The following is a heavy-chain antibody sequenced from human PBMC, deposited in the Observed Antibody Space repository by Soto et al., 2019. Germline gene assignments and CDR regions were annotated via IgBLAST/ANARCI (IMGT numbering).Heavy chain of an antibody. Sequence: ASVKVSCKASGGTFSSYAISWVRQAPGQGLEWMGGIIPIFGTANYAQKFQGRVTITADESTSTAYMELSSLRSEDTAVYYCASSKRVVISDDAFDICGQGTMVTVSS. V-gene: IGHV1-69*13. CDR3: ASSKRVVISDDAFDI. CDR1: GGTFSSYA. D-gene: IGHD3-3*01. CDR2: IIPIFGTA. J-gene: IGHJ3*02.